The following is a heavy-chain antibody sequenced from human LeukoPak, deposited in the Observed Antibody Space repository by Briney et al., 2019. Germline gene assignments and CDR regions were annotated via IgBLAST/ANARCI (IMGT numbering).Heavy chain of an antibody. J-gene: IGHJ6*02. CDR2: IYTSGST. V-gene: IGHV4-4*07. D-gene: IGHD3-22*01. CDR3: AREMALYYYDSSGYSRYYYYGMDV. CDR1: GGSISSYY. Sequence: SETLSLTCTVSGGSISSYYWSWIRQPAGKGLEWIGRIYTSGSTNYNPSLKSRVTMSVDTSKNQFSLKLSSVTAADTAVYYCAREMALYYYDSSGYSRYYYYGMDVWGQGTTVTVSS.